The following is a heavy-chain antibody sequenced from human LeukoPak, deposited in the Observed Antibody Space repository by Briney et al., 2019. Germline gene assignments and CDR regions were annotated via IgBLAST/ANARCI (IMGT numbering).Heavy chain of an antibody. J-gene: IGHJ4*02. CDR1: GYTITSYG. V-gene: IGHV1-18*01. CDR2: ISAYNGNT. D-gene: IGHD3-10*01. Sequence: ASVKVSCKASGYTITSYGISWVRQAPGQGLEWMGWISAYNGNTNYAQKLQGRVTMTTDTSTSTAYMELRSLRSDDTAVYYCARDHYYGSGSYYFPFDYWGQGTLVTVSS. CDR3: ARDHYYGSGSYYFPFDY.